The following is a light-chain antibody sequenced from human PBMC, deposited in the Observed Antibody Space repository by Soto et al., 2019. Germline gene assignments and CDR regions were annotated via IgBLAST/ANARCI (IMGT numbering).Light chain of an antibody. CDR3: QQRNNWPPIT. CDR1: PSVKSN. J-gene: IGKJ5*01. V-gene: IGKV3-11*01. Sequence: IVLTQSPATLSLSPGERATLSCRASPSVKSNLAWYQQKPGQAPRLLIYDASTRATGIPARFSGSGSETDFTLTITSLEPEDFAVYYCQQRNNWPPITFGQGTRLEIK. CDR2: DAS.